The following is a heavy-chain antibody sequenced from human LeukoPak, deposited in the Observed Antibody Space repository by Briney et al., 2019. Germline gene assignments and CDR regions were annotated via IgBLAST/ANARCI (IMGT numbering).Heavy chain of an antibody. CDR1: GFTFSSHA. Sequence: GRSLRISCAASGFTFSSHAMHCVRQAPGKGLEWVAVISYDGSNKYYADSVKGRFTISRDNSKNTLYLQMNSLRAEDTAVYYCTRGGERQLWLVYWGQGTLVTLSS. V-gene: IGHV3-30*04. CDR2: ISYDGSNK. CDR3: TRGGERQLWLVY. D-gene: IGHD5-18*01. J-gene: IGHJ4*02.